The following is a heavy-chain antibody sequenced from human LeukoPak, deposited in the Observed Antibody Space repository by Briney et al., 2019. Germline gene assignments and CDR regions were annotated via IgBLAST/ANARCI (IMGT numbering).Heavy chain of an antibody. CDR2: IYPGDSDT. D-gene: IGHD3-10*01. CDR1: GYSFTSYW. V-gene: IGHV5-51*01. CDR3: ARGRRFGELSHPTYYFDY. J-gene: IGHJ4*02. Sequence: GESLKISCKGSGYSFTSYWIGWVRQMPGKGLEWMGIIYPGDSDTRYSPSFQGQVTVSADKSISTAYLQWSSLKASDTAVYYCARGRRFGELSHPTYYFDYWGQGTQVTVSS.